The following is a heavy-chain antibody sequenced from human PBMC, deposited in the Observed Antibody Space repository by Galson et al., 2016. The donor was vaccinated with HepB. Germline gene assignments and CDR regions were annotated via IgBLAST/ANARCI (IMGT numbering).Heavy chain of an antibody. CDR1: GFTFSDYA. CDR3: AKVTRPGISAPRYGMDV. J-gene: IGHJ6*04. D-gene: IGHD6-13*01. V-gene: IGHV3-23*01. Sequence: SLRLSCAASGFTFSDYAMTWVRQAPGKGLEWVSGITGSGSGTYNGDSVKGRFAIFRDNSKNTLLLQMNNLRAEDTALYYCAKVTRPGISAPRYGMDVWGRGTTVTVSS. CDR2: ITGSGSGT.